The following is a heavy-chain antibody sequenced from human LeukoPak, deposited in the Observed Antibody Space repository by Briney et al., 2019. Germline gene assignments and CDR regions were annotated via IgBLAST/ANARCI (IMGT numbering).Heavy chain of an antibody. J-gene: IGHJ4*02. Sequence: GASVKVSCKASGYTFTGYYMHWVRQAPGQGLEWMGWINPNSGGTNYAQKFQGWVTMTRDTSISTAYMELSRLRSDDTAVYYCAKWGDYDVLTGYYVSDYWGQGALVTVSS. D-gene: IGHD3-9*01. CDR3: AKWGDYDVLTGYYVSDY. CDR2: INPNSGGT. V-gene: IGHV1-2*04. CDR1: GYTFTGYY.